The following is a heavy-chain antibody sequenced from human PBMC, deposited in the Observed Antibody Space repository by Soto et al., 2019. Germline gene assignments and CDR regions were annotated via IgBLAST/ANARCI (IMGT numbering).Heavy chain of an antibody. Sequence: EVQLVESGGGLVKPGGSLRLSCAASGFTFSNAWMSWVRQAPGKGLEWVGRIKSKTDGGTTDYAAPVKGRFTISRDDSQNTLYLQMNSLKTEDTAVYYCTTAYCSSTSCYAVGAFDIWGQGTMVTVSS. V-gene: IGHV3-15*01. CDR3: TTAYCSSTSCYAVGAFDI. D-gene: IGHD2-2*01. J-gene: IGHJ3*02. CDR2: IKSKTDGGTT. CDR1: GFTFSNAW.